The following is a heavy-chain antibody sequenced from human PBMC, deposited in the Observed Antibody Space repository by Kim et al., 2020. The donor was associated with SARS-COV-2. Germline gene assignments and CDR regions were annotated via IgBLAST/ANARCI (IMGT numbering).Heavy chain of an antibody. CDR3: AKSFPRNSSSKRTHSY. D-gene: IGHD6-6*01. J-gene: IGHJ4*02. V-gene: IGHV3-23*01. Sequence: SVKGRFTISRDNSKNTLYLQMNSLRAEDTAVYYCAKSFPRNSSSKRTHSYWGQGTLVTVSS.